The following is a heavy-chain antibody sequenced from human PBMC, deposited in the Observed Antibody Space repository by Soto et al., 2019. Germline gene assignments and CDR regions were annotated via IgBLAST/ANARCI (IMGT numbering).Heavy chain of an antibody. Sequence: GGSLRLSCAVSGFICSSYDMSWVRQAPGKGLEWVSTILVGGSTHYEDAVKGRFAISRDTSKNTVYLQMNSLTAGDTAVYYCAKATATSGGAFEIYGQGTMVTVSS. CDR3: AKATATSGGAFEI. CDR1: GFICSSYD. V-gene: IGHV3-23*01. CDR2: ILVGGST. D-gene: IGHD1-1*01. J-gene: IGHJ3*02.